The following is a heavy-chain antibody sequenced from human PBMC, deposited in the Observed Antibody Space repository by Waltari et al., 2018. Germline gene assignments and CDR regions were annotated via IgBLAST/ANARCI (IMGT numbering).Heavy chain of an antibody. Sequence: QVQLVQSGAEVKKPGASVKVSCKASGYTFTGYYMHWVRQAPGQGLEWMGWINPNSGGTNYAQKFQGRVTMTRDTSTDTAYMELSSLRSEDTAVYYCATATRYSYGPLGLRFDYWGQGTLVTVSS. J-gene: IGHJ4*02. V-gene: IGHV1-2*02. D-gene: IGHD5-18*01. CDR1: GYTFTGYY. CDR2: INPNSGGT. CDR3: ATATRYSYGPLGLRFDY.